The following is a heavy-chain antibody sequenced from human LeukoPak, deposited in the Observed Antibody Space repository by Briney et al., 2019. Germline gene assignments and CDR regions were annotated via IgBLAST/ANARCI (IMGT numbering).Heavy chain of an antibody. CDR1: GFTFSSYA. Sequence: SGGSLRLSCAASGFTFSSYAMSWVRQAPGKGLEWVSAISGSGGSTYYADSVKGRFTISRDNAKNSLYLQMNSLRAEDTAVYYCARDKSGLNYWGQGTLVTVSS. D-gene: IGHD1-14*01. V-gene: IGHV3-23*01. J-gene: IGHJ4*02. CDR3: ARDKSGLNY. CDR2: ISGSGGST.